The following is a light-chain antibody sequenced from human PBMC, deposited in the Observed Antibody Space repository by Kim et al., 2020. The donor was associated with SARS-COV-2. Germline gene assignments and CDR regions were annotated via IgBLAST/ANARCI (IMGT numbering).Light chain of an antibody. Sequence: QSVLTQPPSASGTPGQRVTISCSGSSSNIGSNTVNWYQQFPGTAPQLLIDTDDRRPSGVSDRVSCSKSGTSASLAISALRAEDEAAYYCATWDDSLDVSVFGGGTKVTVL. CDR2: TDD. V-gene: IGLV1-44*01. CDR3: ATWDDSLDVSV. J-gene: IGLJ3*02. CDR1: SSNIGSNT.